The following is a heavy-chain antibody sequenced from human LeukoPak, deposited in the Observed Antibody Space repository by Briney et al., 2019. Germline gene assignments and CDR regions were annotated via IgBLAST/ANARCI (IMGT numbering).Heavy chain of an antibody. CDR2: IKQDGSEK. CDR1: GFTFSVFW. Sequence: GESLKISCAASGFTFSVFWMSWVRQAPGKGLEWVANIKQDGSEKYYVDSVKGRFTISRDNDNNSTYLQINSLRAEDTAVYYCARYHGGYFAYWGQGTLVTVSS. J-gene: IGHJ4*02. V-gene: IGHV3-7*01. D-gene: IGHD2-15*01. CDR3: ARYHGGYFAY.